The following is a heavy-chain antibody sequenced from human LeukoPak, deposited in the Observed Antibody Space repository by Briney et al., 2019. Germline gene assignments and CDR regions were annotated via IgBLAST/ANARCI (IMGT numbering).Heavy chain of an antibody. D-gene: IGHD6-19*01. V-gene: IGHV3-23*01. CDR2: ISGSGGGT. CDR3: AKWRIAVAGAEDY. J-gene: IGHJ4*02. CDR1: GFTFSSYA. Sequence: GGSLRLSCAASGFTFSSYAMSWVRQAPGKGLEWVSAISGSGGGTYYAVSVKGRFTISRDNSKNTLYLQMNSLRAEDTAVYYCAKWRIAVAGAEDYWGQGTLVTVSS.